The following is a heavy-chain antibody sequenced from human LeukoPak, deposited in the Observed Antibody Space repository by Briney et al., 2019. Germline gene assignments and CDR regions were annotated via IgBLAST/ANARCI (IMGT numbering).Heavy chain of an antibody. V-gene: IGHV4-34*01. D-gene: IGHD3/OR15-3a*01. CDR2: INHSGST. CDR1: GGSFSGYY. CDR3: ARGSPAGYDFWSGYRNHYFDY. Sequence: SETLSLTCAVYGGSFSGYYWSWIRQPPGKGLEWIGEINHSGSTNYNPSLKSRVTISVDTPKNQFSLELSSVTAAETAVYYCARGSPAGYDFWSGYRNHYFDYGGQGTRVTVSS. J-gene: IGHJ4*02.